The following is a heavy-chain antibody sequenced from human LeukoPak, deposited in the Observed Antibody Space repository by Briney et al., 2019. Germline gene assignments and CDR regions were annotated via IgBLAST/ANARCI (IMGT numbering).Heavy chain of an antibody. CDR1: GYTFTGYY. J-gene: IGHJ4*02. Sequence: ASVKASCKASGYTFTGYYMHWVRQAPGQGLEWMGWINPNSGDTNYAQQFQGRVTMTRDTSISTAYMELSRLRSDDTAVYYCAQAGLLSFFDYWGQGTLVTVSS. V-gene: IGHV1-2*02. D-gene: IGHD2-15*01. CDR3: AQAGLLSFFDY. CDR2: INPNSGDT.